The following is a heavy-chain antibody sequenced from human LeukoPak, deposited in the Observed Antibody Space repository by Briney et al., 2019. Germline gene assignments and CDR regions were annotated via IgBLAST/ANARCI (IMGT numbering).Heavy chain of an antibody. CDR2: ISYDGSNK. V-gene: IGHV3-30*03. Sequence: PGGSLRLSCAASGFTFSSYGMHWVRQAPGKGLEWVAVISYDGSNKYYADSVKGRFTISRDNAKNTLYLQMNSLRAEDTAVYYCTRDTFGARDSWGQGTLVTVSS. D-gene: IGHD3-10*01. J-gene: IGHJ4*02. CDR3: TRDTFGARDS. CDR1: GFTFSSYG.